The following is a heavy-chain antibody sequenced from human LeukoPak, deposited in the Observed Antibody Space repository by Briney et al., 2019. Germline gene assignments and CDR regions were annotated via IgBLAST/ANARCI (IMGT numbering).Heavy chain of an antibody. Sequence: GGSLRLSCAASGFTFSNYWMSWVRQAPGKGLEWVANIKQDGSEKYYVDSVKGRFTISRDNSKNTLYLQMNSLRAEDTAVYYCARDTAVVVPAAPKGSNWFDPWGQGTLVTVSS. V-gene: IGHV3-7*01. CDR2: IKQDGSEK. CDR1: GFTFSNYW. D-gene: IGHD2-2*01. J-gene: IGHJ5*02. CDR3: ARDTAVVVPAAPKGSNWFDP.